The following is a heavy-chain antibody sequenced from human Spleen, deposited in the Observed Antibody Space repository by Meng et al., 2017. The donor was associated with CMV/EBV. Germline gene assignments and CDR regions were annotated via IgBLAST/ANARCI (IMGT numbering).Heavy chain of an antibody. V-gene: IGHV3-23*01. J-gene: IGHJ4*02. CDR1: GFIFNNFA. CDR3: AKDSPKYSNVWPRGNYFDY. D-gene: IGHD6-19*01. CDR2: VTGSGDST. Sequence: GESLKISCTASGFIFNNFAISWVRQAPGKGLEWVSAVTGSGDSTYHADSVEGRFTISRDNSKNTLYLQMNSLRAEDTAVYYCAKDSPKYSNVWPRGNYFDYWGQGTLVTVSS.